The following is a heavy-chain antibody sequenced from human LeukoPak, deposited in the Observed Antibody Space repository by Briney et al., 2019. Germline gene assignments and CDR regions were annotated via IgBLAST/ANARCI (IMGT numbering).Heavy chain of an antibody. CDR3: ARDYDFWSGPHNWFDP. D-gene: IGHD3-3*01. CDR2: IYSGGST. J-gene: IGHJ5*02. CDR1: GLTFTSNA. V-gene: IGHV3-66*01. Sequence: GGSLRLSCAASGLTFTSNALSGVRQAPGRGLGWVSVIYSGGSTYYADSVKGRFTISRDNSKNTLYLQMNSLRAEDTAVSYCARDYDFWSGPHNWFDPWGQGTLVTVSS.